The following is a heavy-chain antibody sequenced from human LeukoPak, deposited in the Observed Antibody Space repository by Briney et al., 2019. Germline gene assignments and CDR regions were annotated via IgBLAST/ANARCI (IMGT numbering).Heavy chain of an antibody. D-gene: IGHD3-10*01. CDR1: GGSISSYY. V-gene: IGHV4-59*01. CDR2: IYYSGST. CDR3: ARASPGGFGELLSLYFDY. J-gene: IGHJ4*02. Sequence: PSETLSLTCTVSGGSISSYYWSWIRQPPGKGLEWIGYIYYSGSTNYNPSLKSRVTISVDTSKNQFSLKLSSVTAADTAVYYCARASPGGFGELLSLYFDYWGQGTLVTVSS.